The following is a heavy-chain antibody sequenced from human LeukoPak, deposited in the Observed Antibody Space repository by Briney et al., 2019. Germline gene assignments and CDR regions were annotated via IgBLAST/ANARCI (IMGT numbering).Heavy chain of an antibody. CDR1: GGSVSNYY. Sequence: SETLSLTCSVSGGSVSNYYWSWIRQPPGKGLEWIGYVYYTGSTNYNPSLKSRVTMFEDKSKNQFSLRLYSVTAADTAVYYCARERTYYFDYWGQGTQVTVSS. CDR3: ARERTYYFDY. V-gene: IGHV4-4*08. J-gene: IGHJ4*02. CDR2: VYYTGST.